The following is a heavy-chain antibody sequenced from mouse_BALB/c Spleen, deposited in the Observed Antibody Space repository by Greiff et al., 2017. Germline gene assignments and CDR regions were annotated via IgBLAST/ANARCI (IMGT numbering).Heavy chain of an antibody. D-gene: IGHD4-1*01. CDR2: SRNKANDYTT. J-gene: IGHJ4*01. CDR3: ARGRWDYYAMDY. CDR1: GFTFSDFY. V-gene: IGHV7-1*02. Sequence: EVKVVESGGGLVQPGGSLRLSCATSGFTFSDFYMEWVRQPPGKRLEWIAASRNKANDYTTEYSASVKGRFIVSRDTSQSILYLQMNALRAEDTAIYYCARGRWDYYAMDYWGQGTSVTVSS.